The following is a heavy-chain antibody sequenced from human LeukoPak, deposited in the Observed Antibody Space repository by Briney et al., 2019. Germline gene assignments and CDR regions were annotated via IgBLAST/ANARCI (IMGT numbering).Heavy chain of an antibody. CDR3: ARGLESFVDLSLAFDI. Sequence: TPSETLSLTCTVSGGSISSYYWSWIRQPPGKGLEWIGYIYYSGSTNYNPSLKSRVTISVDTSKNQFSLKLSSVTAADTAVYYCARGLESFVDLSLAFDIWGQGTMVTVSS. V-gene: IGHV4-59*12. CDR1: GGSISSYY. J-gene: IGHJ3*02. D-gene: IGHD3/OR15-3a*01. CDR2: IYYSGST.